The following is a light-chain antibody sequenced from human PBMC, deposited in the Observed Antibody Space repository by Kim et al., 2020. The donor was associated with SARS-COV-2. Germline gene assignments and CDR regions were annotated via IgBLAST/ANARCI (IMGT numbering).Light chain of an antibody. J-gene: IGKJ2*01. CDR2: AAS. Sequence: SVSLGERATLSCRASQSVSGNLAWYQQRPGQAPRLLMSAASTRATGVPARFSGTGSGTEFTLTISSLQSEDFAVYYCQHYNNWPYTFGQGTKLEIK. CDR3: QHYNNWPYT. CDR1: QSVSGN. V-gene: IGKV3-15*01.